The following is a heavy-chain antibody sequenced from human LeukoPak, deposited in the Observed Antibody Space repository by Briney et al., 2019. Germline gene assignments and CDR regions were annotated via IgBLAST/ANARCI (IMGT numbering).Heavy chain of an antibody. V-gene: IGHV3-21*01. CDR2: ISSSSSYI. CDR1: GFTFSSYE. D-gene: IGHD1-26*01. J-gene: IGHJ5*02. CDR3: ARSLVVGATYPYH. Sequence: GGSLRLSCAASGFTFSSYEMNWVRQAPGKGLEWVSSISSSSSYIYYADSVKGRFTISRDNAKNSLYLQLNSLRAEDTAVYYCARSLVVGATYPYHWGQGTLVTVSS.